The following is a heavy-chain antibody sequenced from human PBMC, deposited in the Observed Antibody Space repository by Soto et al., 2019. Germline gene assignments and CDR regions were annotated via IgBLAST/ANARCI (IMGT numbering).Heavy chain of an antibody. Sequence: GGSLRLSCAASGFTFSSYAMHWVRQAPDKGLEWVAVISYDGSNKYYADSVKGRFTISRDNSKNTLYLQMNSLRAEDTAVYYCAREAYRRVGSGYYSNAFDIWGQGTMVTVSS. CDR3: AREAYRRVGSGYYSNAFDI. CDR1: GFTFSSYA. CDR2: ISYDGSNK. V-gene: IGHV3-30-3*01. J-gene: IGHJ3*02. D-gene: IGHD3-22*01.